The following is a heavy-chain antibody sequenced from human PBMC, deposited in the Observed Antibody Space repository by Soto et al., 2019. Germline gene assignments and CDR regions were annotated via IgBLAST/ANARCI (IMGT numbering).Heavy chain of an antibody. CDR3: AKRPGMAVAGSRLDS. Sequence: EVQLLESGGGLVQPGGSLRLSCAGSGFTFSAYGMTWVRQAPGKGLEWVSGLSSSGGVTYYADSVKGRFTISRDNSKNMLFLQMESLRVEDTALYYFAKRPGMAVAGSRLDSWGQGTLVTVSS. J-gene: IGHJ4*02. CDR1: GFTFSAYG. V-gene: IGHV3-23*01. D-gene: IGHD6-19*01. CDR2: LSSSGGVT.